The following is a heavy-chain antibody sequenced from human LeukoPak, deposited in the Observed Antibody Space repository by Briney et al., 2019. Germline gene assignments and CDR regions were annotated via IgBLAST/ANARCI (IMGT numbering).Heavy chain of an antibody. D-gene: IGHD3-22*01. V-gene: IGHV3-23*01. Sequence: GGSLRLSCAASGFTFSSYWMHWVRQAPGKGLVWVSAISGSGGSTYYADSVKGRFTISRDNSKNTLYLQMNSLRAEDTAVYYCAKGYYYDSSGYSTLTSDAFDIWGQGTMVTVSS. J-gene: IGHJ3*02. CDR2: ISGSGGST. CDR1: GFTFSSYW. CDR3: AKGYYYDSSGYSTLTSDAFDI.